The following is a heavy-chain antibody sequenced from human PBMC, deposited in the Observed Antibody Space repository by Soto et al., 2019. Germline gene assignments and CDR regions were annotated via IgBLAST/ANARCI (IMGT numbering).Heavy chain of an antibody. CDR2: INPSGGST. CDR3: ARGRGYSYGYPDYYYYGMDV. D-gene: IGHD5-18*01. V-gene: IGHV1-46*01. J-gene: IGHJ6*02. CDR1: GYTFTSYY. Sequence: QVQLVQSGAEVKKPGASVKVSCKASGYTFTSYYMHWVRQAPGQGLEWMGIINPSGGSTSYAQKFQGRVTMTRDTSTSTVYMELSSLRSEDTAVYYCARGRGYSYGYPDYYYYGMDVWGQGTKVTVSS.